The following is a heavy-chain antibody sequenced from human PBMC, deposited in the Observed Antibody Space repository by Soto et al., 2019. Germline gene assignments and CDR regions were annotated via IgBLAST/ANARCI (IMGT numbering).Heavy chain of an antibody. Sequence: GASVKVSCKASGYTFTSYDINWVRQATGQGLEWMGWMNPNSGSTGYAQKFQGRVTMTRNTSISTAYMELSSLRSEDAAVYYCARGARSSSWYKGGNWFDPWGQGTLVTVYS. CDR1: GYTFTSYD. J-gene: IGHJ5*02. V-gene: IGHV1-8*01. CDR3: ARGARSSSWYKGGNWFDP. CDR2: MNPNSGST. D-gene: IGHD6-13*01.